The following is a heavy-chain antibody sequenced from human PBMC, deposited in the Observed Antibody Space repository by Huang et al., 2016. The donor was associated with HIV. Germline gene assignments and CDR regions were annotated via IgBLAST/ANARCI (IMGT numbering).Heavy chain of an antibody. CDR1: GGSFSGYY. J-gene: IGHJ6*03. Sequence: QVQLQQWGAGLLRPSETLSLTCAVYGGSFSGYYGTWIRPPPGKGLEWIGEINHSESTNYNPSLKSRVTISVDTSRNQCSLTLTSMTAADTAVYYCARGQGGYYYYYMDVWGKGTTVTVSS. V-gene: IGHV4-34*01. CDR2: INHSEST. CDR3: ARGQGGYYYYYMDV.